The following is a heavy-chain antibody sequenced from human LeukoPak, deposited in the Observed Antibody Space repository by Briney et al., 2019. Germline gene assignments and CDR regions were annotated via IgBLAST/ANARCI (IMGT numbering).Heavy chain of an antibody. V-gene: IGHV4-34*01. Sequence: SETLSLTCAVYGVSFSGYYWSWIRQPPGKGLEWIGEINHSGSTNYNPSLKSRVTISLDTSKNQFSLKLSSVPAADTAVYYYARGRKVTMVRGVRRWFDPWGQGTLVTVSS. CDR2: INHSGST. CDR1: GVSFSGYY. D-gene: IGHD3-10*01. J-gene: IGHJ5*02. CDR3: ARGRKVTMVRGVRRWFDP.